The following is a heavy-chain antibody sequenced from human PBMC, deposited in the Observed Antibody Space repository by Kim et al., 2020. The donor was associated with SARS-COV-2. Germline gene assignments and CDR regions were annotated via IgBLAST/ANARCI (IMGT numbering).Heavy chain of an antibody. CDR3: ARDRSQWEPHFYFEY. D-gene: IGHD1-26*01. V-gene: IGHV3-7*03. Sequence: GGSLRLSCAASGFTFSSHWMSWVRQAPGKGLEWVANIKQDGSEKYYVDSVKGRFAISRDNAKNSLYLQMNSLRAEDTAVYHCARDRSQWEPHFYFEYWGQGSQVTVSS. J-gene: IGHJ4*02. CDR2: IKQDGSEK. CDR1: GFTFSSHW.